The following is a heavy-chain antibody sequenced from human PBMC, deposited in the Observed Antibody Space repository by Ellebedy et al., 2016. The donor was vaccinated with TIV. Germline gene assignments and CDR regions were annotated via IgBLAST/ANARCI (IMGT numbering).Heavy chain of an antibody. Sequence: AASVKVSCKASGYTFTGYYIHWARQAPGQGLEWMGWFIPNSGGTKYAKKFQGGVTMTRDTSISTAYMELRRLRSDDTAVYYCARGDYGGPPDYWGQGTLVTVSS. CDR2: FIPNSGGT. V-gene: IGHV1-2*02. CDR1: GYTFTGYY. D-gene: IGHD4-23*01. CDR3: ARGDYGGPPDY. J-gene: IGHJ4*02.